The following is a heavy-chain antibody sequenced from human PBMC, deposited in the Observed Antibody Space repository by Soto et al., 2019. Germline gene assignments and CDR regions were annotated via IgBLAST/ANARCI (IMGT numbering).Heavy chain of an antibody. D-gene: IGHD2-15*01. V-gene: IGHV1-18*01. CDR2: ISAYNGNT. CDR3: ARDLTYGGKSCIFDY. Sequence: QVQLVQSGAEVKKPGASVKVSCKASGYTFTRDGISWVRQAPGQGREWMGWISAYNGNTNYAQKLQGRVTMTTDTATSTAYMELRRLRPDDTAVYYCARDLTYGGKSCIFDYWGQGTLVTVSS. J-gene: IGHJ4*02. CDR1: GYTFTRDG.